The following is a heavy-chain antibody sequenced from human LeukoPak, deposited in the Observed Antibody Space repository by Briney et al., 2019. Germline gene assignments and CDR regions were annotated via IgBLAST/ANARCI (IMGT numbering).Heavy chain of an antibody. CDR2: IRYDGTSK. CDR1: GFTFSSSG. CDR3: AKETRGSYSDY. D-gene: IGHD2-15*01. V-gene: IGHV3-30*02. Sequence: GGSLRLSCAASGFTFSSSGMHWVRQAPGKGLEWVAFIRYDGTSKYYADSVKGRFTISRDNSKNTVYLQMNSLRAEDTSMNYCAKETRGSYSDYWGQGTLVTVSS. J-gene: IGHJ4*02.